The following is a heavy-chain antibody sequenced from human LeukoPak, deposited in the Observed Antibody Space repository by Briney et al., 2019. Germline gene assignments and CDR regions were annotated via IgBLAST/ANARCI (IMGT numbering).Heavy chain of an antibody. CDR2: IIPILDIA. D-gene: IGHD6-19*01. CDR3: ARSPPSYSSGWYGFSGAFDI. CDR1: GGTFSSYT. V-gene: IGHV1-69*02. Sequence: RASVKVSCKASGGTFSSYTISWVRQAPGQGLEWMGRIIPILDIANYAQKFQGRVTITADKSTSTAYMELSSLRSEDTAVYYCARSPPSYSSGWYGFSGAFDIWGQGTLVTVSS. J-gene: IGHJ3*02.